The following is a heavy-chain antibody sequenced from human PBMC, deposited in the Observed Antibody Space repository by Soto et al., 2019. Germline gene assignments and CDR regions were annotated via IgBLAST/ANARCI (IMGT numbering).Heavy chain of an antibody. Sequence: GGSLRLSSSASGFTFSSYRMNWVRQAPGKGLQWVSSISSSSSFIYYADSVKGRFTISRDNARDSLYLQMNSLRAEDTAVYYCARGHYDILTAYYNIDYWGQVTLFTVSS. D-gene: IGHD3-9*01. CDR1: GFTFSSYR. CDR3: ARGHYDILTAYYNIDY. CDR2: ISSSSSFI. J-gene: IGHJ4*02. V-gene: IGHV3-21*01.